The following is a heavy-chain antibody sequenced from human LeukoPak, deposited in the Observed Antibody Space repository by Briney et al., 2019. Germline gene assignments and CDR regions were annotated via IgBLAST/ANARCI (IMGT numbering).Heavy chain of an antibody. V-gene: IGHV3-74*01. D-gene: IGHD3-22*01. J-gene: IGHJ4*02. CDR3: ARARSYYYDSSGYLYY. CDR2: INSDGSST. Sequence: GGSLRLSCAASGFTFSSYWMHWVRQAPGKGLVWVSRINSDGSSTSYADSVKGRFTISRDNAKNTLYLQVNSLRAEDTAVYYCARARSYYYDSSGYLYYWGQGTLVTVSS. CDR1: GFTFSSYW.